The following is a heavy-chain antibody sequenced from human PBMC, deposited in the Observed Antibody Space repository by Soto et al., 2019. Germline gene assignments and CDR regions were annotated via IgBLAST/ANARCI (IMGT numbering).Heavy chain of an antibody. V-gene: IGHV4-4*02. CDR3: ASRSYAMDV. J-gene: IGHJ6*02. CDR2: IFHNGNT. Sequence: QVQLQESGPGLVKPSGALSLTCAVSGGSISSSNWWSWVRQPPGKGLEWIGEIFHNGNTYSNPSLTGRVTMSVAKSKNQFSLNLNPVTTADTAVYYCASRSYAMDVWGQGTTVTVSS. CDR1: GGSISSSNW.